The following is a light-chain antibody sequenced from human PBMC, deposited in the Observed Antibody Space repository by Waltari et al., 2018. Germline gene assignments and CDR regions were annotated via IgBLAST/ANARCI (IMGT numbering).Light chain of an antibody. CDR3: HSRETFSTRL. Sequence: SSDLTQDPSVSVALGQTVRITCQGDSLRRYYASWYQQRPGQAPILVLYGPGNRPAGIPDRFCGSTSGKTASLTITGAEAEDEADYYCHSRETFSTRLFGGGTRLTV. J-gene: IGLJ2*01. CDR1: SLRRYY. CDR2: GPG. V-gene: IGLV3-19*01.